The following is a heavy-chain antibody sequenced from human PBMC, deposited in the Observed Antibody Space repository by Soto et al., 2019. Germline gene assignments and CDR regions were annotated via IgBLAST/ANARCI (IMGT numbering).Heavy chain of an antibody. Sequence: GESLKISCTGSGYSFTSYWIGWVRLLHGKGLEWMGIIYPGDSDTRYSPSFQGQVTISADKSISTAYLQWSSLKASDTAMYYCARGYYYGSGSYHHYGMDVWGQGTTVTVSS. CDR3: ARGYYYGSGSYHHYGMDV. CDR2: IYPGDSDT. CDR1: GYSFTSYW. D-gene: IGHD3-10*01. V-gene: IGHV5-51*01. J-gene: IGHJ6*02.